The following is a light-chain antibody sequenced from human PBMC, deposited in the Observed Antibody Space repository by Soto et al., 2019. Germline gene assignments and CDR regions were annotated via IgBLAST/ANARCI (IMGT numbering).Light chain of an antibody. CDR1: SSNIGSNF. CDR2: DND. V-gene: IGLV1-47*02. J-gene: IGLJ3*02. CDR3: QSYDSSLSGWV. Sequence: QSVLTQPPSASGPPGQRVTISCSGGSSNIGSNFVYWYQQLPGTAPKLLIYDNDQRPSGVPDRISGSKSGTSASLAISGLRSEDEADYYCQSYDSSLSGWVFGGGTKLTVL.